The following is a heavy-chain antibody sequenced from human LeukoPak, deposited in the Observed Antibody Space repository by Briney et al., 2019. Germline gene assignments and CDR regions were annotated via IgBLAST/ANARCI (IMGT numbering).Heavy chain of an antibody. CDR3: ARARLYCSGGSCFPFDY. V-gene: IGHV1-18*04. CDR1: GYTFTSYG. CDR2: ISAYNGNT. D-gene: IGHD2-15*01. Sequence: GASVKVSCKASGYTFTSYGISWVRQAPGQGLEWMGWISAYNGNTNYAQKLQGRVTMTTDTSTSTAYVELRSLRSDDTVVYYCARARLYCSGGSCFPFDYWGQGTLVTVSS. J-gene: IGHJ4*02.